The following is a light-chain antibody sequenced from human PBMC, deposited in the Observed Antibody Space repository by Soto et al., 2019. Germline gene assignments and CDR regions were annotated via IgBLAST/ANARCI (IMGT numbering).Light chain of an antibody. CDR3: QQYGTSPWA. Sequence: EIVLTQFPGTLSLSPGERATLSCRASQSVGRNYVAWYQQKPGQAPRVIIYAASNRASGIPDKCSGSGSGLDFTLTIARLEPEDFALYYCQQYGTSPWAFGQRTKVEIK. CDR1: QSVGRNY. V-gene: IGKV3-20*01. J-gene: IGKJ1*01. CDR2: AAS.